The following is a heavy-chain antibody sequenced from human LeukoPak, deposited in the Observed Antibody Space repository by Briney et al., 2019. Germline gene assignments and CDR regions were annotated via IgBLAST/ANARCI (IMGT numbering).Heavy chain of an antibody. CDR3: ARRGYCGSTSCYPFDP. D-gene: IGHD2-2*03. Sequence: SETLSLTCTVSGGSISSNNYYWGWIRQPPGKGLEWIGSIYYSGSTYYNPPLKSRVTISVDTSKNQFSLKLSSVTAADTAVYYCARRGYCGSTSCYPFDPWGQGTLVTVSS. V-gene: IGHV4-39*01. CDR1: GGSISSNNYY. CDR2: IYYSGST. J-gene: IGHJ5*02.